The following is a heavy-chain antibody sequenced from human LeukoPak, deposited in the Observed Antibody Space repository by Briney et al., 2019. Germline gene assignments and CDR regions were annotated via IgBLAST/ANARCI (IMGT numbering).Heavy chain of an antibody. CDR2: IWYDGSSK. CDR3: ARSGGRGWYPADY. CDR1: GFTFSSYG. J-gene: IGHJ4*02. D-gene: IGHD6-19*01. Sequence: GRSLRLSCAASGFTFSSYGMQWVRQAPGKELEWVAVIWYDGSSKYYTDSVKGRFTISRDNSKDTLYLQMNSLRADDTGIYYCARSGGRGWYPADYWGQGTLVTVSS. V-gene: IGHV3-33*01.